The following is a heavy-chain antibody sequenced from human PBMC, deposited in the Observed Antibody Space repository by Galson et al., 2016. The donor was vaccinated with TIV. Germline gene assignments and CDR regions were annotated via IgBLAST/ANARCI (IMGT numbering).Heavy chain of an antibody. D-gene: IGHD3-10*01. V-gene: IGHV1-69*13. J-gene: IGHJ4*02. Sequence: QSGAEVKNPGASVKVSCKASGVTFNSYAITWVRQAPGQGLEWMGRIIPIFKITNNAQKFEGRITFTADESTNTASMELTNLRSEDTAVYFCASARGVLISGESYFDSWGQGTLVTVSS. CDR2: IIPIFKIT. CDR1: GVTFNSYA. CDR3: ASARGVLISGESYFDS.